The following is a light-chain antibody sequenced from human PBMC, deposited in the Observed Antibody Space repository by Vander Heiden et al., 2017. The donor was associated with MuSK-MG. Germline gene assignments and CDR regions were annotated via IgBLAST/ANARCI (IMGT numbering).Light chain of an antibody. J-gene: IGKJ4*01. CDR1: QSISSY. V-gene: IGKV1-39*01. Sequence: DIQMPQSPSSLSASVGARVTITCRASQSISSYLNWYQQKPGKAPKLLSYATSSLQSGVPSRCSGSGSGTDFTLTISRLQPEDFATYYCQQSDRTPLTFGEGTKVEIK. CDR3: QQSDRTPLT. CDR2: ATS.